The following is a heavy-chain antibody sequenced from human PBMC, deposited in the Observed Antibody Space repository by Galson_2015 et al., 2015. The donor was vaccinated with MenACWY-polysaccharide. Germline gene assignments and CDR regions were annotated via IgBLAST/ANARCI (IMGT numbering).Heavy chain of an antibody. V-gene: IGHV3-23*01. CDR1: GFTFSSYA. D-gene: IGHD6-19*01. Sequence: SLRLSCAASGFTFSSYAMSWVRQAPGKGLEWVSAISGSGGSTYYADSVKGRFTISRDNSKNTLYLQMNSLRAEDTAVYYCAESPYPGGSGWGPGSLYAFDIGGQGTMVTVSS. CDR3: AESPYPGGSGWGPGSLYAFDI. J-gene: IGHJ3*02. CDR2: ISGSGGST.